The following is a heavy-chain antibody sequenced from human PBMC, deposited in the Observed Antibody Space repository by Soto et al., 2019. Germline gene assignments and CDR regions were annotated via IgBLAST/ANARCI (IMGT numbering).Heavy chain of an antibody. D-gene: IGHD2-15*01. CDR1: GYTFTRYT. CDR3: ARGIATGQLDP. CDR2: INPDNGNT. V-gene: IGHV1-3*01. Sequence: ASVKVSCKASGYTFTRYTMNWVRQAPGQRLEWMGWINPDNGNTKSSQKFQDRVIITRDTSASTAYMDLSSLRSEDTAVYYCARGIATGQLDPWGQGTLVTVPQ. J-gene: IGHJ5*02.